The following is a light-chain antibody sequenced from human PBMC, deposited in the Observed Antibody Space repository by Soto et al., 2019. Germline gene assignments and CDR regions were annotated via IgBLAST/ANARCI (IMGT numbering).Light chain of an antibody. V-gene: IGKV3-20*01. J-gene: IGKJ1*01. CDR3: QQYGSSPA. Sequence: EIVLTQSPGTLSLSPGERATLSCRASQSVSSSYLAWYQQKPGQAPRLLIYGASSRATGIPDRFSGSGSGTDFTLTISRVEPEDVAVYCCQQYGSSPAFGQGTKVEIK. CDR1: QSVSSSY. CDR2: GAS.